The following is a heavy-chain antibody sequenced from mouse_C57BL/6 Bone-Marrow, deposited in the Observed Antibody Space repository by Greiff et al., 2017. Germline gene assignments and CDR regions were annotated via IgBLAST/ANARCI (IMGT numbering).Heavy chain of an antibody. CDR2: ISDGGSYT. D-gene: IGHD2-12*01. V-gene: IGHV5-4*01. CDR3: ARVTILYPFAY. J-gene: IGHJ3*01. Sequence: DVQLVESGGGLVKPGGSLKLSCAASGFTFSSYAMSWVRQTPEKRLEWVATISDGGSYTYYPDNVKGRFTISRDNAKNNLYLQMSHLKSEDTAMYYCARVTILYPFAYWGQGTLVTVSA. CDR1: GFTFSSYA.